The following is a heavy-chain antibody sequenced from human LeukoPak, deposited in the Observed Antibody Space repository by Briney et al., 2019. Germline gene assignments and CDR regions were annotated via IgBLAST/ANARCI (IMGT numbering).Heavy chain of an antibody. CDR2: INPNSGGA. V-gene: IGHV1-2*02. J-gene: IGHJ4*02. CDR1: GYTFTDYY. Sequence: ASVKVSCKTSGYTFTDYYMHWVRQAPGQGLEWMGWINPNSGGAKFAQKFQGRVTMTRDTSISTAYMELNSLRSDDTAVYYCARIHQARWPEYYFDYWGQGTLVTVSS. CDR3: ARIHQARWPEYYFDY. D-gene: IGHD1-14*01.